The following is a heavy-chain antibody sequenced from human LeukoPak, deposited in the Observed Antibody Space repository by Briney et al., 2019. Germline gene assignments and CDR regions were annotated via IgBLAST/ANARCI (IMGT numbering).Heavy chain of an antibody. CDR3: ASQGNYGSGSYVRDAFDI. CDR2: ISYDGGNK. V-gene: IGHV3-30-3*01. Sequence: HPGGSLRLPCAPWEFPFGSYPMHGARQAPGKGLEWVAVISYDGGNKYYADSVKGRFTISRDNSKNTVNLQMNRLRAEDTAVYYCASQGNYGSGSYVRDAFDIWGQGTMVTVSS. CDR1: EFPFGSYP. J-gene: IGHJ3*02. D-gene: IGHD3-10*01.